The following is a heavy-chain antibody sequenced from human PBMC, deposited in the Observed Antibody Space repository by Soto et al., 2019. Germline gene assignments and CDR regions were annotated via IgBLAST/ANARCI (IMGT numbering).Heavy chain of an antibody. V-gene: IGHV4-59*01. Sequence: QVQLQESGPGLVKPSETLSLTCAVSGDSISSYYCMWIRQPPGKGLESIGYLYYGRSANYNPSLMSRVTMSVDTSTNQCSLTLSSMTAADTAVYYCAIRSMAVVPEYWGQGTLVTVSS. CDR3: AIRSMAVVPEY. D-gene: IGHD3-22*01. CDR1: GDSISSYY. J-gene: IGHJ4*02. CDR2: LYYGRSA.